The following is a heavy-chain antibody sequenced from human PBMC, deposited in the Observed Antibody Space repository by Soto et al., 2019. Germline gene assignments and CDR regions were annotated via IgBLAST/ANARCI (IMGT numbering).Heavy chain of an antibody. D-gene: IGHD2-2*01. CDR3: ARGLLGYCMSTTCDAGRDYYYGLDV. Sequence: PGGSLRLSCAASGFTLRSYAMSWVRQAPGKGLEWVSGLSGSGGSTYYADSVKGRFTTSRDNSKNTLYLQMNSLRAEDTAVYYCARGLLGYCMSTTCDAGRDYYYGLDVWGQGT. CDR1: GFTLRSYA. CDR2: LSGSGGST. V-gene: IGHV3-23*01. J-gene: IGHJ6*02.